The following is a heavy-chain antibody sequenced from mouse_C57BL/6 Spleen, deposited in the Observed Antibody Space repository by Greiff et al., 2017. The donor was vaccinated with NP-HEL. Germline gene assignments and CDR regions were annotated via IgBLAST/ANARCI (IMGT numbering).Heavy chain of an antibody. CDR2: ISDGGSYT. V-gene: IGHV5-4*01. Sequence: VQLKESGGGLVKPGGSLKLSCAASGFTFSSYAMSWVRQTPEKRLEWVATISDGGSYTYYPDNVKGRFTISRDNAKNNLYLQMSQQQTEDTAIYYCAREGGLYRSYYFDYWGQGTPLPVSS. D-gene: IGHD1-1*01. CDR1: GFTFSSYA. CDR3: AREGGLYRSYYFDY. J-gene: IGHJ2*01.